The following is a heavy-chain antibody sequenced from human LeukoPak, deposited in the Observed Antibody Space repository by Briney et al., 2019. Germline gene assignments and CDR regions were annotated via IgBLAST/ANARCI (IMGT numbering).Heavy chain of an antibody. CDR3: ARDRLIAVAGNWFDP. CDR1: GGSISSYY. J-gene: IGHJ5*02. D-gene: IGHD6-19*01. V-gene: IGHV4-4*07. Sequence: SETLSLTCTVSGGSISSYYWSWIRQPAGKGLEWIGRIYTSGSTNYHPSLKSRVTISVDKSKNQFSLKLSSVTAADTAVYYCARDRLIAVAGNWFDPWGQGTLVTVSS. CDR2: IYTSGST.